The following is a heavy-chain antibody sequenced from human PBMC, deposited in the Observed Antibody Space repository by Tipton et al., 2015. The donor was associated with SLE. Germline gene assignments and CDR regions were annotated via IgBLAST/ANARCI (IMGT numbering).Heavy chain of an antibody. CDR2: IYYSGST. D-gene: IGHD6-19*01. Sequence: TLSLTCTVSGGSISSGGYYWSWIRQHPGKGLEWIGYIYYSGSTYYNPSLKSRVTISVDTSKNQFSLKLSSVTAADTAVYYCASCGTQVAGTNWFDPWGQGTLVTVSS. CDR3: ASCGTQVAGTNWFDP. CDR1: GGSISSGGYY. J-gene: IGHJ5*02. V-gene: IGHV4-31*03.